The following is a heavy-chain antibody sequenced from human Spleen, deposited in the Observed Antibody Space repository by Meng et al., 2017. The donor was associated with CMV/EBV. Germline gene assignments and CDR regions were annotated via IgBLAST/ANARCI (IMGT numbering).Heavy chain of an antibody. CDR2: ISSSSSTI. D-gene: IGHD3-3*01. Sequence: GESLKISCAASGFTFTIYWMSWVRQVPGRGLEWVSYISSSSSTIYYADSVKGRFTISRDNAKNSLYLQMNSLRAEDTAVYYCARDGVEKDDFYGMDVWGQGTTVTVSS. V-gene: IGHV3-48*04. CDR3: ARDGVEKDDFYGMDV. CDR1: GFTFTIYW. J-gene: IGHJ6*02.